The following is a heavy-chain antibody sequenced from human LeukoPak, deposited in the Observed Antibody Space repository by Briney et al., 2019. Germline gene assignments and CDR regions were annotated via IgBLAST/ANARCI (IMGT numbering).Heavy chain of an antibody. CDR3: ARDYWWNYDY. D-gene: IGHD1-7*01. V-gene: IGHV3-30-3*01. CDR2: ISKDGSDK. J-gene: IGHJ4*02. Sequence: EGSLRLSCAASGFTFSDYAMHWVRQAPGKGLEWVAVISKDGSDKYYPGSVRGRFTISRDNSENTIYLQMDSLRAEDTAIYYCARDYWWNYDYWGQGTLVTVSS. CDR1: GFTFSDYA.